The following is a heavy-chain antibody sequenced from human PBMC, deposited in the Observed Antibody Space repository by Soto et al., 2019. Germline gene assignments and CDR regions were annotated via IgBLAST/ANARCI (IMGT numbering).Heavy chain of an antibody. J-gene: IGHJ6*03. CDR1: GGSISSGGYY. Sequence: SETLSLTCTVSGGSISSGGYYWSWIRQHPGKGLEWIGYIYYSGSTYYNPSLKSRVTISVDTSKNQFSLKLSSVTAADTAVYYCARGSGYESYYYYMDVWGKGTTVTVSS. CDR3: ARGSGYESYYYYMDV. V-gene: IGHV4-31*03. D-gene: IGHD5-12*01. CDR2: IYYSGST.